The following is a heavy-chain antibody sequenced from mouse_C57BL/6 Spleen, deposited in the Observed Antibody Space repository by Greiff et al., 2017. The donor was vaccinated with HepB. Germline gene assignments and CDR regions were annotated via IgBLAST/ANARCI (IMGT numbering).Heavy chain of an antibody. CDR3: TREGLSLTTVPYFDV. CDR2: IYPGNSDT. V-gene: IGHV1-5*01. J-gene: IGHJ1*03. Sequence: EVKLVESGTVLARPGASVKMSCKTSGYTFTSYWMHWVKQRPGQGLEWIGAIYPGNSDTSYNQKFKGKAKLTADTSASTAYMELSSLTNEDSAVYYYTREGLSLTTVPYFDVWGTGTTVTVSS. CDR1: GYTFTSYW. D-gene: IGHD1-1*01.